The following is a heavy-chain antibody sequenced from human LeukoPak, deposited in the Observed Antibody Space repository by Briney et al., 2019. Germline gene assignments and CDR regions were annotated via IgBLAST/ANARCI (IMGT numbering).Heavy chain of an antibody. D-gene: IGHD3-22*01. Sequence: PGGSLRLSCAASGFTFKLYWMHWVRQVPGKRPVWVSRINDDGSDTIYADSVRGRFTISRDDAKNTLYLQMNSLRAEDTAVYYCAKGLTYYYDSSGYAYWGQGTMVTVSS. V-gene: IGHV3-74*01. CDR3: AKGLTYYYDSSGYAY. J-gene: IGHJ3*01. CDR2: INDDGSDT. CDR1: GFTFKLYW.